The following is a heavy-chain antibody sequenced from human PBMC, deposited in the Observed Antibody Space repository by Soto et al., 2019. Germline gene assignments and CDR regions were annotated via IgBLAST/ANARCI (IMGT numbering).Heavy chain of an antibody. J-gene: IGHJ5*02. CDR3: AKTPKYQPLLYPKYNWFAP. V-gene: IGHV3-23*01. CDR1: GFTFSSYA. Sequence: PGGSLRLSCAASGFTFSSYAMSWVRQAPGKGLEWVSAISGSGGSTYYADSVKGRITISRDNSKNTLYLQMNSLRAEDTAVYYCAKTPKYQPLLYPKYNWFAPWGQGTLVTVSS. D-gene: IGHD2-2*02. CDR2: ISGSGGST.